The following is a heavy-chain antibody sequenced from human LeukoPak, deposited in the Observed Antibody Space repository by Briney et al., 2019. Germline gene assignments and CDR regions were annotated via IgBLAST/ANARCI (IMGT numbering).Heavy chain of an antibody. J-gene: IGHJ4*02. CDR1: GWSFSSYY. D-gene: IGHD4-23*01. V-gene: IGHV4-34*01. CDR3: ARYTVVTSSFDY. Sequence: WETLSLTCAVYGWSFSSYYWSWIRQPPGKGLEWIWEINHGGSTNYNPSLKSRVTISVDTSKNQFSLKLSSVTAADTAVYYCARYTVVTSSFDYWGQGTLVTVSS. CDR2: INHGGST.